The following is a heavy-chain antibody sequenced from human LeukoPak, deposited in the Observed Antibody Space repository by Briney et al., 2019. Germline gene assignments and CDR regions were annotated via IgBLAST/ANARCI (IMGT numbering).Heavy chain of an antibody. CDR2: IYYSGST. CDR1: GGSISSGGYY. Sequence: SQTLSLTCTVSGGSISSGGYYWSWIRQHPGKGLEWIGYIYYSGSTYYNPSLKSRATISVDTSKNQFSLKLSSVTAADTAVYYCARAHTRVGYCSSTSCVSPRDIYGMDVWGQGTTVTVSS. V-gene: IGHV4-31*03. D-gene: IGHD2-2*01. CDR3: ARAHTRVGYCSSTSCVSPRDIYGMDV. J-gene: IGHJ6*02.